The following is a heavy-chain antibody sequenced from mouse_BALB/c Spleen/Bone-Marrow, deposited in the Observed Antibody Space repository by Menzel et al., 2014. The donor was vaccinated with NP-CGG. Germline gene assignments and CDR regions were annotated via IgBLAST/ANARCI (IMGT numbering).Heavy chain of an antibody. D-gene: IGHD2-4*01. Sequence: DVKLVESGGGLVQPGGSLRLSCTTSGFTFTDYYMSWVRQPPGKALEWLGFIRNKANGYTTEYSASVKGRLTISRDNSQSILYLQMNTLRAEDSATYYCARDRGLTYFDYWGQGTTLTVSS. V-gene: IGHV7-3*02. J-gene: IGHJ2*01. CDR2: IRNKANGYTT. CDR3: ARDRGLTYFDY. CDR1: GFTFTDYY.